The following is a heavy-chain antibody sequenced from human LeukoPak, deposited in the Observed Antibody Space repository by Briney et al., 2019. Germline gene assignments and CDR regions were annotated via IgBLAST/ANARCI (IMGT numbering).Heavy chain of an antibody. D-gene: IGHD3-10*01. Sequence: GGSLRLSCAASGFTVSSNYMSWVRQAPGKGLEWVSVICSGGSTYYADSVKGRFTISRDNSKNTLYLQMNSLRAEDTAVYYCARESHYYYGSGARGMDVWGQGTTVTVSS. CDR2: ICSGGST. J-gene: IGHJ6*02. CDR1: GFTVSSNY. CDR3: ARESHYYYGSGARGMDV. V-gene: IGHV3-66*01.